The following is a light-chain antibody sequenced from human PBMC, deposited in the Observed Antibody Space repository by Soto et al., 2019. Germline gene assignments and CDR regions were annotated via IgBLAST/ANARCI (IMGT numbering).Light chain of an antibody. V-gene: IGLV2-14*03. Sequence: QSALTQPASVSGSPGRSVTISCTGTSTDVGDFNYVSWYQHLPGRAPKLIIYDVTNRPSGISYRFSASKSGRTASLTISGLQAEDEGDYYCSSYSSSTTHVVFSGGTKLTVL. CDR2: DVT. J-gene: IGLJ2*01. CDR1: STDVGDFNY. CDR3: SSYSSSTTHVV.